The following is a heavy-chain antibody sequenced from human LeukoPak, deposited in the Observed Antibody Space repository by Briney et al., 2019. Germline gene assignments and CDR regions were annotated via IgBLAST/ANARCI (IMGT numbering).Heavy chain of an antibody. D-gene: IGHD4-17*01. CDR3: AKDGPTTVTPSGMDV. CDR2: ISYDGSNK. V-gene: IGHV3-30*18. CDR1: GFTFSSYG. J-gene: IGHJ6*02. Sequence: GGSLRLSCAASGFTFSSYGMHWVRQAPGKGLEWVAVISYDGSNKYYADSVKGRFTIPRDNSKNTLYLQMNSLRAEDTAVYYCAKDGPTTVTPSGMDVWGQGTTVTVSS.